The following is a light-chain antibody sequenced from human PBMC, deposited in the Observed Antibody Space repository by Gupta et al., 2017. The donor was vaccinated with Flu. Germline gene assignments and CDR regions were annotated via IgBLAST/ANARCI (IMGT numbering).Light chain of an antibody. CDR2: DDR. Sequence: GQTASITCGGDNIGSKIVHWYHQKPGQAPVLVVDDDRGRPSGITERFSGSNSGNTATLTISRVEAGDEADYYCQVWDSSSDHWVFGGGTKLTV. J-gene: IGLJ3*02. CDR1: NIGSKI. CDR3: QVWDSSSDHWV. V-gene: IGLV3-21*02.